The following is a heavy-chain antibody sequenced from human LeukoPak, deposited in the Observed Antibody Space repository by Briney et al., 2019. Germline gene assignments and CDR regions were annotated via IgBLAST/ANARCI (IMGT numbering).Heavy chain of an antibody. CDR3: ARDLYLKNWFDP. CDR1: GYTFTSYA. D-gene: IGHD2-2*02. J-gene: IGHJ5*02. V-gene: IGHV1-3*02. Sequence: ASVKVSCRASGYTFTSYAMHWVRQAPGQRLEWMGWSNAGNGNTKYSQEFQGRVTITRDTSASTAYMELSSLRSEDMAVYYCARDLYLKNWFDPWGLGTLVTVSS. CDR2: SNAGNGNT.